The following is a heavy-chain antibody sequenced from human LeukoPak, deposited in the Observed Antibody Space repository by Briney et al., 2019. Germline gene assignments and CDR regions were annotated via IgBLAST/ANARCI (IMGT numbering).Heavy chain of an antibody. V-gene: IGHV3-30*02. CDR3: AKFSGYYENCDS. D-gene: IGHD3-22*01. Sequence: GGPLTLSCAASGFTFSSYGMQWVRQAPGKGLEWVAFIRYDGSNNYYADSVKRRITISRDNSKNTLYLQMNSLRCEDTAVYYCAKFSGYYENCDSWGQGTLVTVSS. CDR2: IRYDGSNN. CDR1: GFTFSSYG. J-gene: IGHJ4*02.